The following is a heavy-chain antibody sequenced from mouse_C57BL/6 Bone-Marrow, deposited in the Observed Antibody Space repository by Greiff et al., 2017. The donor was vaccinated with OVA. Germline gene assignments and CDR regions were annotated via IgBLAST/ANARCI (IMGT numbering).Heavy chain of an antibody. CDR1: GFTFSDYY. CDR2: ISNGGGST. Sequence: EVKLVESGGGLVQPGGSLKLSCAASGFTFSDYYMYWVRQTPEKRLEWVAYISNGGGSTYYPDTVKGRFTISRDNAKNTLYLQMSRLKSEDTAMYYCARLHYYGSSFYAMDYWGQGTSVTVSS. V-gene: IGHV5-12*01. CDR3: ARLHYYGSSFYAMDY. J-gene: IGHJ4*01. D-gene: IGHD1-1*01.